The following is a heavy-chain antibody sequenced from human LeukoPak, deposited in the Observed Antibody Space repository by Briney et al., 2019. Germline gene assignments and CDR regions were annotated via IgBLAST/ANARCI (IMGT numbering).Heavy chain of an antibody. CDR2: MNPNSGNT. Sequence: ASVKVSCKASGYTFTSYNINWVRQATGQGLEWMGWMNPNSGNTGYAQKFQGRVTMTRNTSISTAYMELSSLRSEDTAVYYCARDLRDFWSGCGYWGQGTLVTVSS. J-gene: IGHJ4*02. V-gene: IGHV1-8*01. CDR3: ARDLRDFWSGCGY. D-gene: IGHD3-3*01. CDR1: GYTFTSYN.